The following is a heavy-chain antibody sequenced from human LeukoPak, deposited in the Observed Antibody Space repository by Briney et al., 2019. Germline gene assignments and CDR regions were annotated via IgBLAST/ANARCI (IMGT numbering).Heavy chain of an antibody. J-gene: IGHJ3*02. CDR2: ISSSSSSYI. V-gene: IGHV3-21*01. CDR1: GFTFSSYS. CDR3: ARAHCSGGSCYHAFDI. Sequence: GGSLRLSCAASGFTFSSYSMNWVRQAPGKGLEWVSSISSSSSSYIYYADSVKGRFTISRDNAKNSLYLQMNSLRAEDTAVYYCARAHCSGGSCYHAFDIWGQGTMVTVSS. D-gene: IGHD2-15*01.